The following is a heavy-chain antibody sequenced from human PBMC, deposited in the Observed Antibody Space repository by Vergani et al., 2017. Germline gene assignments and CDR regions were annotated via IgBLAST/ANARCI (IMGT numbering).Heavy chain of an antibody. Sequence: QVQLVESGGGLVKPGGSLRLSCAASGFTFSDYYMSWIRQAPGKGLEWVSYISSSGSTIYYADSVKGRFTISRDNAKNSLYLQMNSLRAEETAVYYCARDRTYYDYVWGSYRPADNWFDPWGQGTLVTVSS. CDR3: ARDRTYYDYVWGSYRPADNWFDP. V-gene: IGHV3-11*04. D-gene: IGHD3-16*02. CDR2: ISSSGSTI. CDR1: GFTFSDYY. J-gene: IGHJ5*02.